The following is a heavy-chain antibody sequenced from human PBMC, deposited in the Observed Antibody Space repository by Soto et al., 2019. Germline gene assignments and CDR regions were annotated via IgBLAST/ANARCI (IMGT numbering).Heavy chain of an antibody. V-gene: IGHV3-30*18. CDR3: AKDRVGGTFYTPLAF. CDR1: GFNFDNYG. J-gene: IGHJ4*02. D-gene: IGHD1-7*01. CDR2: ITYDGSFQ. Sequence: GSLRLSCQASGFNFDNYGMHWVRQAPGKGLEWVAVITYDGSFQYYADSVKGRFTISRDNSKTTLSLHLNTLKPEDTAVYHCAKDRVGGTFYTPLAFWGQGTLVTVSS.